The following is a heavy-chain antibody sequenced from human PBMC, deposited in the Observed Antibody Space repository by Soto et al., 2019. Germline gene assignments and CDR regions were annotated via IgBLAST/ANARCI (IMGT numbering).Heavy chain of an antibody. Sequence: QVQLVQSGAEVKKPGASVKVSCKASGYTFTSYGISWVRQAPGQGLEWMGWISAYNGNTNYAQKLQGRVTMTTDTSTSTAYMELRSLRSDVTAVYYCARGLDGSGSYYTLTGPMDVWGQGTTVTVSS. CDR2: ISAYNGNT. V-gene: IGHV1-18*01. CDR3: ARGLDGSGSYYTLTGPMDV. J-gene: IGHJ6*02. CDR1: GYTFTSYG. D-gene: IGHD3-10*01.